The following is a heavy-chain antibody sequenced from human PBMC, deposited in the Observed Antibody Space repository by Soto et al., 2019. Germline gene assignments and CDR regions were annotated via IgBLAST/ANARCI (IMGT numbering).Heavy chain of an antibody. V-gene: IGHV1-3*01. D-gene: IGHD6-19*01. CDR3: AREVAQWLSHWFDP. J-gene: IGHJ5*02. CDR2: INAGNGNT. CDR1: GYTFTSYA. Sequence: ASVKVSCKASGYTFTSYAMHWVRQAPGQRLEWMGWINAGNGNTKYSQKFQGRVTITRDTSASTAYMELSSLRSEDTAVYYCAREVAQWLSHWFDPWGQGTLVTVSS.